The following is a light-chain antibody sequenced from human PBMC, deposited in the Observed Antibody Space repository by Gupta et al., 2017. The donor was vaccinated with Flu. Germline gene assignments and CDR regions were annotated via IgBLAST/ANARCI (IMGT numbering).Light chain of an antibody. CDR2: KAS. Sequence: DIEITQSPPTLSAAVGDRVTITCRASQNINRRLAWYQQKPGNAPSLLIYKASTLDVGVPSRFNGGGSGTEFVLSIAELQPHDVATYYCQQYDQYPLTFGGGTAVEIK. CDR1: QNINRR. J-gene: IGKJ4*01. V-gene: IGKV1-5*03. CDR3: QQYDQYPLT.